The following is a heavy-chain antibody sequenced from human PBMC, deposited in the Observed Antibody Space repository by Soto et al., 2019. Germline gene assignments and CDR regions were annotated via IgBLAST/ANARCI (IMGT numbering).Heavy chain of an antibody. CDR1: GGSISSYY. CDR2: IYYSGST. Sequence: QVQLQESGPGLVKPSETLSLTCTVSGGSISSYYWSWIRQPPGKGLEWIGYIYYSGSTNYNPSLKSRVTISVDTSKNQFSLKLSSVTAADTAVYYCAMANYADYYYGMDVWGQGTTVTVSS. D-gene: IGHD4-4*01. V-gene: IGHV4-59*01. CDR3: AMANYADYYYGMDV. J-gene: IGHJ6*02.